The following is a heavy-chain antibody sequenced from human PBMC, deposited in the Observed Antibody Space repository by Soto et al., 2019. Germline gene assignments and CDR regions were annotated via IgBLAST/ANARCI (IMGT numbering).Heavy chain of an antibody. CDR2: ISDSGGYT. Sequence: GGSLRLSCAVSGFTFSDYAMSWVRQAPGKGLVWVSGISDSGGYTYYADSVRGRFTISRDTSKSTLYLQMNSLRADDTALYYCAKDRFTSGYDAFDIWGQGTMVTVS. CDR1: GFTFSDYA. D-gene: IGHD5-12*01. CDR3: AKDRFTSGYDAFDI. V-gene: IGHV3-23*01. J-gene: IGHJ3*02.